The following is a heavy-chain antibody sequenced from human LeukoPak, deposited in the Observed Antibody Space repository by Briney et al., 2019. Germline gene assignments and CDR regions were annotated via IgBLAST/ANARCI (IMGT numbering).Heavy chain of an antibody. V-gene: IGHV1-18*01. CDR3: ARPHLGYCSGGSCYGAWFDP. J-gene: IGHJ5*02. Sequence: ASVKVSCKASGYTFTSYGISWVRQAPGQGLEWMGWNSAYNGNTNYAQKLQGRVTMTTDTSTSTAYMELRSLRSDDTAVYYCARPHLGYCSGGSCYGAWFDPWGQGTLVTVSS. CDR1: GYTFTSYG. D-gene: IGHD2-15*01. CDR2: NSAYNGNT.